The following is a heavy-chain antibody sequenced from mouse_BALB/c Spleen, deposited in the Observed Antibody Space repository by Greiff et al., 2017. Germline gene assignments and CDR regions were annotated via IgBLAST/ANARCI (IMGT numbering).Heavy chain of an antibody. V-gene: IGHV1-9*01. CDR2: ILPGSGST. CDR3: ARREYYGSFDY. CDR1: GYTFSSYW. J-gene: IGHJ2*01. Sequence: VQLQQSGAELMKPGASVKISCKATGYTFSSYWIEWVKQRPGHGLEWIGEILPGSGSTNYNEKFKGKATFTADTSSNTAYMQLSSLTSEDSAVYCCARREYYGSFDYWGQGTTLTVSS. D-gene: IGHD1-1*01.